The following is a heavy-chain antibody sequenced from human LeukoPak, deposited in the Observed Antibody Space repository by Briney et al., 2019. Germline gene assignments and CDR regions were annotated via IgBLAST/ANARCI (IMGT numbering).Heavy chain of an antibody. D-gene: IGHD3-10*01. Sequence: PSETLSLTCTVSGYSISNGYYWGWIRRPPGKGLEWIGTTYHSGTSYYNPSLKSRVTISVDTSKNQFSLKLSSVTAADTAVYYCAREQTPMVRGVIMYYFDYWGQGTLVTVSS. CDR3: AREQTPMVRGVIMYYFDY. CDR2: TYHSGTS. CDR1: GYSISNGYY. V-gene: IGHV4-38-2*02. J-gene: IGHJ4*02.